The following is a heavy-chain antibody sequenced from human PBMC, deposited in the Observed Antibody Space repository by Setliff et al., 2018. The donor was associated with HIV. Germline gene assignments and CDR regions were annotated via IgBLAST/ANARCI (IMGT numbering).Heavy chain of an antibody. V-gene: IGHV3-21*01. J-gene: IGHJ4*02. D-gene: IGHD3-22*01. CDR1: GFTFSSYS. Sequence: SGGSLRLSCAASGFTFSSYSMNWVRQAPGKGLEWVSSISSGSSYIYYAESVKGRFTISRDNAKNSLYLQMNSLRAEDTAVYYCARAGVYYDSSGYCIDYWGQGTLVTVSS. CDR3: ARAGVYYDSSGYCIDY. CDR2: ISSGSSYI.